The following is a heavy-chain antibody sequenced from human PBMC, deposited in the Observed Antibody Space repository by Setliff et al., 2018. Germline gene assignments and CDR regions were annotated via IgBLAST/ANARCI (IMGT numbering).Heavy chain of an antibody. V-gene: IGHV4-39*01. CDR2: IFYSGRT. CDR1: GASITNINYY. J-gene: IGHJ2*01. CDR3: ARQAVTTPPYFYWYFDL. D-gene: IGHD2-15*01. Sequence: SETLSLTCTVSGASITNINYYWGLIRQPPGKGLEWIGSIFYSGRTFYNPSLKSRVTISVDTSKNQFSLKLSSVTAANTAVYYCARQAVTTPPYFYWYFDLWGRGTLVTVS.